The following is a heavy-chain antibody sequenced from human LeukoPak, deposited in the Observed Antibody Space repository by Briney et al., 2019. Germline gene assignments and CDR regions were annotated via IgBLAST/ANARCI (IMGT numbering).Heavy chain of an antibody. V-gene: IGHV4-34*01. CDR2: INHSGST. CDR3: ARGRGYRSSTSCYPFDY. D-gene: IGHD2-2*01. J-gene: IGHJ4*02. Sequence: PSETLSLTCAVYGGSFSGYYWSWIRQPPGKGLEWIGEINHSGSTNYNPSLKSRATISVDTSKNQFSLKLSSVTAADTAVYYCARGRGYRSSTSCYPFDYWGQGTLVTVSS. CDR1: GGSFSGYY.